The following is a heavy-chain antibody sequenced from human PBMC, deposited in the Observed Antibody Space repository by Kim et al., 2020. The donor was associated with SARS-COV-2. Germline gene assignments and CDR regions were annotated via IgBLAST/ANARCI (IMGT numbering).Heavy chain of an antibody. J-gene: IGHJ4*02. Sequence: GGSLRLSCAASGFTFSSNWMSWVRRAPGKGLEWLADIKQDGSEEYYVDSVKGRLTISRDNAKNSLFLQMNDLRAEDTAVYYCARARPGLYHDYWGQGTLVTVSS. CDR1: GFTFSSNW. CDR3: ARARPGLYHDY. D-gene: IGHD3-10*01. V-gene: IGHV3-7*05. CDR2: IKQDGSEE.